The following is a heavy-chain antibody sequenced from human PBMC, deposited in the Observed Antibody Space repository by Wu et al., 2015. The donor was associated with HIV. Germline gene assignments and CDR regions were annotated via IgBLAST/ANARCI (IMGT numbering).Heavy chain of an antibody. J-gene: IGHJ3*02. Sequence: QVQLVQSGAEVKKPGASVKVSCKASGYTFTTHYIHWIRQAPGQGPEWMGVINPGENRISYAQKFQGRVAMTRDTSTSTVYMELSSLSSEDRAVLYCATRGRIGNMEAFDMWGQGTMVIVSS. CDR2: INPGENRI. CDR3: ATRGRIGNMEAFDM. V-gene: IGHV1-46*03. D-gene: IGHD1/OR15-1a*01. CDR1: GYTFTTHY.